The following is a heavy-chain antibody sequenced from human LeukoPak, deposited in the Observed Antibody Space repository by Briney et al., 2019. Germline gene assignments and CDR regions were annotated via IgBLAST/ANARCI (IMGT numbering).Heavy chain of an antibody. J-gene: IGHJ4*02. CDR1: GGSISSSSYY. D-gene: IGHD3-3*01. Sequence: SETLSLTCTVSGGSISSSSYYWGWIRQPPGKGLEWIGSIYYSGSTYYNPSLKSRVTISVDTSKNQFSLKLSSVTAADTAVYYCARAGVYATILGVITPHFDYWGRGTLVTVSS. CDR2: IYYSGST. V-gene: IGHV4-39*01. CDR3: ARAGVYATILGVITPHFDY.